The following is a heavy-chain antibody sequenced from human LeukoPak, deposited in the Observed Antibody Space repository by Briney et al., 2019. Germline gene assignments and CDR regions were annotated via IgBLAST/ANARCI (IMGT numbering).Heavy chain of an antibody. CDR2: INHIGTT. J-gene: IGHJ3*02. V-gene: IGHV4-34*01. CDR3: ARAPGYYDSSGSAFDI. Sequence: SETLSLTCAVYGGSFRGYYWSWLRQPPGKGLEWIGEINHIGTTNSNPSLKSRVTISVDTSKNQFSLKLSSVTAADTAVYYCARAPGYYDSSGSAFDIWGQGTMVTVSS. D-gene: IGHD3-22*01. CDR1: GGSFRGYY.